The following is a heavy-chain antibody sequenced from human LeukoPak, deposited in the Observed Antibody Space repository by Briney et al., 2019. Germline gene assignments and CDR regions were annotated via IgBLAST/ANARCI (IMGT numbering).Heavy chain of an antibody. J-gene: IGHJ4*02. CDR3: ATNYGYFDY. D-gene: IGHD4-17*01. CDR2: ISGSGGST. V-gene: IGHV3-23*01. Sequence: PGAFLRLSCAASGFTFSSYAMSWVRQAPGKGLEWVSAISGSGGSTYYADSVKGRFTISRDNSKNTLYLQMNSLRAEDTAVYYCATNYGYFDYWGQGTLVTVSS. CDR1: GFTFSSYA.